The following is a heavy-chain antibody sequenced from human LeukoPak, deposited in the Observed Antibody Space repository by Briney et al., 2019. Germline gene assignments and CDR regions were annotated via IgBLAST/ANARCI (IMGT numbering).Heavy chain of an antibody. J-gene: IGHJ4*02. V-gene: IGHV3-23*01. CDR1: GFTFSSYA. Sequence: GGSLRLSCAASGFTFSSYAVSWVRQAPGKGLEWVSAISGSGGSTYYADSVKGRFTLSRDNSKNTLYLQMNSLRAEDTAVYYCAGGGPYRPPPGYFDYWGQGTLLTVSS. CDR3: AGGGPYRPPPGYFDY. CDR2: ISGSGGST.